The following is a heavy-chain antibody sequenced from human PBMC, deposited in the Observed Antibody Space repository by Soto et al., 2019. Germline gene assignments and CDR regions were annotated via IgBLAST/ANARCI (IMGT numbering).Heavy chain of an antibody. CDR2: ISGSGGST. Sequence: EVQLLESGGGLVQPGGSLRLSCAASGFTFSSYAMSWVRQAPGKGLEWVSAISGSGGSTYYADSVKGRFTISRDNSKNSLYLQMNSLRAEDTALYYCAKEGGEPGDSSGLVDYWGQGTLVTVSS. D-gene: IGHD3-22*01. V-gene: IGHV3-23*01. CDR1: GFTFSSYA. J-gene: IGHJ4*02. CDR3: AKEGGEPGDSSGLVDY.